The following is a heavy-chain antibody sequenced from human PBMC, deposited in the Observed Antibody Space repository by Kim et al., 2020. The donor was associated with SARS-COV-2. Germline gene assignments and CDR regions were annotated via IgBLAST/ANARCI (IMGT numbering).Heavy chain of an antibody. D-gene: IGHD1-26*01. J-gene: IGHJ4*02. CDR3: ARAGRFSGSYFVY. Sequence: YAVSVKSRITINPDTSKNQFSLQLNSVTPEDTAVYYCARAGRFSGSYFVYWGQGTLVTVSS. V-gene: IGHV6-1*01.